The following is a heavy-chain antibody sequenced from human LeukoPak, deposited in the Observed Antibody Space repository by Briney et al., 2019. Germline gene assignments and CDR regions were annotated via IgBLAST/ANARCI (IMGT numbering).Heavy chain of an antibody. J-gene: IGHJ3*02. D-gene: IGHD3-3*01. CDR2: IKSKTDGGTT. V-gene: IGHV3-15*01. CDR1: GFTFSNAW. CDR3: TTPYYDFWSGYYSYAFDI. Sequence: PGGSLRLSCAASGFTFSNAWMSWVRQAPGKGLEWVGRIKSKTDGGTTDYAAPVKGRFTISRDDSKNTLYLQMDSLKTEDTAVYYCTTPYYDFWSGYYSYAFDIWGQGTMVTVSS.